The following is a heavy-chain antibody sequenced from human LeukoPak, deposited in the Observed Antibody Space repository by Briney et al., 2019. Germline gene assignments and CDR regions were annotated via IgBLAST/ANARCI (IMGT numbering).Heavy chain of an antibody. Sequence: TGGSLRLSCAASGFTFSSYWMTWVRQAPGKELEWVANIKQGGSEKYYVDSVKGRFTISRDNAKNSLYLQMNSLRAEDTAVYYCARVRGDYNFDYWGQGTLVTVSS. J-gene: IGHJ4*02. V-gene: IGHV3-7*01. CDR3: ARVRGDYNFDY. D-gene: IGHD4-17*01. CDR2: IKQGGSEK. CDR1: GFTFSSYW.